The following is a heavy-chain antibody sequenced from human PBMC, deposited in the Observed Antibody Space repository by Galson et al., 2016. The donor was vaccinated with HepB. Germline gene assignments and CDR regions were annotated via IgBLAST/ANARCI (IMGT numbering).Heavy chain of an antibody. CDR2: IRSSGSDA. J-gene: IGHJ6*03. Sequence: SLRLSCAASGFAFNNYYMAWIRQAPGKGLEWVSYIRSSGSDANYADSVKGRFTISRENAKNSLSLQMNSLRAEDTAVYFCARGRSGSGRAYYYYMDVWGNGTTVTVSS. D-gene: IGHD3-10*01. CDR1: GFAFNNYY. V-gene: IGHV3-11*06. CDR3: ARGRSGSGRAYYYYMDV.